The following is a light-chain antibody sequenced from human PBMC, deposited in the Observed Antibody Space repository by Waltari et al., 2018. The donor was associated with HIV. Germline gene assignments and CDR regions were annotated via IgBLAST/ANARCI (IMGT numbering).Light chain of an antibody. CDR1: SGSIAGTY. J-gene: IGLJ2*01. Sequence: NFMLTQPHSVSESPGKTVPISCTRSSGSIAGTYVQGDQQRPGGTPTTVIHEDNQRPSGVPDLFSGSIDSSSNSASLTSSGLKTEDEADYYCQSYDSTSVVFGGGTKLTVL. CDR2: EDN. CDR3: QSYDSTSVV. V-gene: IGLV6-57*01.